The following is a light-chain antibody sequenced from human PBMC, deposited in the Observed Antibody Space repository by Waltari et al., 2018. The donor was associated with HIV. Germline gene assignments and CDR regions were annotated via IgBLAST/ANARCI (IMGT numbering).Light chain of an antibody. Sequence: NFMLTQPHSVSESPGKTVTISCTRSSRSIASNYVQWYQQRPGSSPTTVIYADNQRPSGVPGRFSGSIDSSSNSAPLTISGLKTEDEADYYCQSYDSSSQVFGGGTKLTVL. CDR2: ADN. CDR1: SRSIASNY. J-gene: IGLJ3*02. V-gene: IGLV6-57*01. CDR3: QSYDSSSQV.